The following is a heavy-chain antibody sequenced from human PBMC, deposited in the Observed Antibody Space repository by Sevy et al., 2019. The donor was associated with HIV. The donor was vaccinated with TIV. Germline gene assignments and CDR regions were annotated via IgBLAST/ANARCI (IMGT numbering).Heavy chain of an antibody. CDR2: INHSGST. CDR1: GGSFSGYY. D-gene: IGHD1-26*01. J-gene: IGHJ6*02. V-gene: IGHV4-34*01. Sequence: SETLSLTCAVYGGSFSGYYWSWIRQPPGKGLEWIGEINHSGSTNYNPSLKSRVTISVDTSKNQFSLKLSSVTAADTAVYYCARDHRGGSYLVSYYYGMDVWGQGTTVTVSS. CDR3: ARDHRGGSYLVSYYYGMDV.